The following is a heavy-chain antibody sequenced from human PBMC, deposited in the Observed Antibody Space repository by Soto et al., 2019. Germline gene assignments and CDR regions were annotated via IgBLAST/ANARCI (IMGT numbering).Heavy chain of an antibody. J-gene: IGHJ4*02. Sequence: SETLSLTCTVSGGSISSSSYYWGWIHKPPGKGLEWIGSIYYSGSTYYNPSLKSRVTISVDTSKNQFSLKLSSVTAADTAVYYCARGMTTVTTLDYWGQGTLVTVSS. CDR2: IYYSGST. V-gene: IGHV4-39*01. D-gene: IGHD4-4*01. CDR3: ARGMTTVTTLDY. CDR1: GGSISSSSYY.